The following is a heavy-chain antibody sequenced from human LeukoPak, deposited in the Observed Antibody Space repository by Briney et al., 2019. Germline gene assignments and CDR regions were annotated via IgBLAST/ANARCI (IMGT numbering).Heavy chain of an antibody. CDR1: GYSISSSNW. D-gene: IGHD2-2*01. Sequence: SETLSLTCAVSGYSISSSNWWGWIRQPPGKGLEWIGYIYYSGSTNYNPSLKSRVTMSVDTSKNQFSLKLSSVTALDTAVYYCARYKKYCSSTSCYYYFDYWGQGTLVTVSS. CDR2: IYYSGST. CDR3: ARYKKYCSSTSCYYYFDY. V-gene: IGHV4-28*06. J-gene: IGHJ4*02.